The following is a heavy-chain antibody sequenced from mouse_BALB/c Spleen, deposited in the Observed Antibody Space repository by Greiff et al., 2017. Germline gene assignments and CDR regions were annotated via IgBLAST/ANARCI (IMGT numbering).Heavy chain of an antibody. J-gene: IGHJ2*01. V-gene: IGHV1S29*02. Sequence: VQLQQSATPLVKPGASVKISCKASGYTFTDYNMHWVKQSNGKSLEWIGYIYPYNGGTGYNQKLKSTATLTVDNSSSSAYMELRSLTSEDSAVYLVARSGGSDYGYAGDYWGQGTTLTVSS. D-gene: IGHD1-2*01. CDR2: IYPYNGGT. CDR1: GYTFTDYN. CDR3: ARSGGSDYGYAGDY.